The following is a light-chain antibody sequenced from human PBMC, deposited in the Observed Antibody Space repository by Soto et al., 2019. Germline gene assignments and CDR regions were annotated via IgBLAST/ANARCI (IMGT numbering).Light chain of an antibody. CDR2: VESSGNY. J-gene: IGLJ3*02. CDR3: ETWDSNTWV. CDR1: SGRSTYS. V-gene: IGLV4-60*02. Sequence: QSVLTQSSSASASLGSSVKLTCTLSSGRSTYSIAWHQQQPGKAPRYLMKVESSGNYNKESGVPDRFSGSSSGADRYLTISNLQFEDEADYYCETWDSNTWVFGGGTKVTVL.